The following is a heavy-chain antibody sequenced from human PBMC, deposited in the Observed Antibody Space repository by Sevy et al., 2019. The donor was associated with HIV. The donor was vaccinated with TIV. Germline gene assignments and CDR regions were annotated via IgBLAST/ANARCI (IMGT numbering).Heavy chain of an antibody. Sequence: GGSLRLSCAASGFTFSSYSMNWVRQAPGKGLEWVSSISSSSSHIYYADSVEGRFTISRDNAKNSLYLQMNSLRAEDTAVYYCAGLRYYYYMDVWGKGTTVTVSS. CDR2: ISSSSSHI. V-gene: IGHV3-21*01. J-gene: IGHJ6*03. CDR1: GFTFSSYS. CDR3: AGLRYYYYMDV.